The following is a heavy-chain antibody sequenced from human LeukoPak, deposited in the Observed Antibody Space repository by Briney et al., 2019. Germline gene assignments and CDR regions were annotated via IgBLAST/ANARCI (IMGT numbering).Heavy chain of an antibody. CDR1: GGSISSSSYY. CDR2: IYYSGST. Sequence: SETLSLTCTVSGGSISSSSYYWGWIRQPPGKGLKWIGSIYYSGSTYYNPSLKSRVTISVDTSKNQFSLKLSSVTAADTAVYYCARKGYYDSSGYLNYWGQGTLVTVSS. J-gene: IGHJ4*02. CDR3: ARKGYYDSSGYLNY. D-gene: IGHD3-22*01. V-gene: IGHV4-39*01.